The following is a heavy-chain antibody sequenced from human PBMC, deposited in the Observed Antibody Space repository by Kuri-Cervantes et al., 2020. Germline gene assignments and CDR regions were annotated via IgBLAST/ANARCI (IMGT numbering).Heavy chain of an antibody. D-gene: IGHD2-8*01. CDR1: GYTFTSYD. V-gene: IGHV1-8*01. J-gene: IGHJ4*02. CDR2: MNPNSGNT. CDR3: ARPGVDDGAVDY. Sequence: ASVKVSCKASGYTFTSYDINWVRQATGQGLEWMGWMNPNSGNTGYAQKFQGRVTMTRNTSISTAYTELSSLRSEDTAVYYCARPGVDDGAVDYWGQGTLVTVSS.